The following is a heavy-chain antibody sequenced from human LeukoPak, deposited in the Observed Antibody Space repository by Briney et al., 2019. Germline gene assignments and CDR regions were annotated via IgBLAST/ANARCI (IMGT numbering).Heavy chain of an antibody. CDR2: INAISGGT. Sequence: ASVKVSCKASGYTFTGYFMHWVRQAPGQGLEWMGWINAISGGTNYAQKFRGRVTMTRDTSINTAYMELTRLTSDDTAVYYCARGGSGWSVSAYWGQGTRVTVSS. D-gene: IGHD6-19*01. V-gene: IGHV1-2*02. CDR3: ARGGSGWSVSAY. CDR1: GYTFTGYF. J-gene: IGHJ4*02.